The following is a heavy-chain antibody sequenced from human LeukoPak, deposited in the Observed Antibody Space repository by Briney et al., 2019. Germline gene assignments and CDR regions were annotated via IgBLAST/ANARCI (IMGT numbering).Heavy chain of an antibody. Sequence: GGSLRLSCAASGFTFTTYALSWVRQAPGKGLEWVSSTSGSSAVIDYADSVKGRFIISRDNSENTIYLQMNSLRAEDTAVYYCTRGRQLWEYWGQGTLVTVSS. V-gene: IGHV3-23*01. CDR3: TRGRQLWEY. J-gene: IGHJ4*02. CDR1: GFTFTTYA. CDR2: TSGSSAVI. D-gene: IGHD1-26*01.